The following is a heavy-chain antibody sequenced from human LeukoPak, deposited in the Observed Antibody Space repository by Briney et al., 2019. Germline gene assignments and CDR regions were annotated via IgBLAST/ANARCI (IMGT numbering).Heavy chain of an antibody. Sequence: GSLRLSCAVSGTSISLSNWWTWVRQPPGKGLEWIGEIYHSGTTNYNPSLKSRVTISLDKSRNQFSLNLNSVSAADTAVYYCARSYFGSGTFNGFDYWGQGTLVTVSS. V-gene: IGHV4-4*02. CDR1: GTSISLSNW. CDR3: ARSYFGSGTFNGFDY. D-gene: IGHD3-10*01. J-gene: IGHJ4*02. CDR2: IYHSGTT.